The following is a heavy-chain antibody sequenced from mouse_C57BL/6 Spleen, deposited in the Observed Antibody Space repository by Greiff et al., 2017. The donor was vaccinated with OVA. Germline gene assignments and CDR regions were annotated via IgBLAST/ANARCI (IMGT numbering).Heavy chain of an antibody. V-gene: IGHV1-59*01. CDR3: ARYYYGSSWYYFDY. CDR1: GYTFTSYW. Sequence: VQLQQPGAELVRPGTSVKLSCKASGYTFTSYWMHWVKQRPGQGLEWIGVIDPSDSYTNYNQKFKGKATLTVDTSSSTAYMQLSSLTSEDSAVYYCARYYYGSSWYYFDYWGQGTTLTVSS. D-gene: IGHD1-1*01. J-gene: IGHJ2*01. CDR2: IDPSDSYT.